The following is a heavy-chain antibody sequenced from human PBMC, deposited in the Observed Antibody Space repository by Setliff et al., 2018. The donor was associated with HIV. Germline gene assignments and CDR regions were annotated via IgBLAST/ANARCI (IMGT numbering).Heavy chain of an antibody. CDR1: GYSLTSGYC. Sequence: SETLSLTCGVSGYSLTSGYCWGWIRQPPGKGLEWIGGIYYSGSTNYNPSLKSRVTLSLDTSKNQFSLKLTSVTAADTAVYYCAKEGGLYFGMLIHDAIDLWGQGTMVT. D-gene: IGHD3-3*01. J-gene: IGHJ3*01. CDR2: IYYSGST. CDR3: AKEGGLYFGMLIHDAIDL. V-gene: IGHV4-38-2*02.